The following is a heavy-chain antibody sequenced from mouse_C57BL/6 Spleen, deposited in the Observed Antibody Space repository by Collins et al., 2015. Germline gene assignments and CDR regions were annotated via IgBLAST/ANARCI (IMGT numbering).Heavy chain of an antibody. CDR2: IYPGDGDT. J-gene: IGHJ3*01. CDR3: ARWGGREAY. V-gene: IGHV1-82*01. Sequence: QVQLQQSGPELVKPGASVKISCKASGYAFSSSWMNWVKQRPGKGLEWIGRIYPGDGDTNYNGKFKGKATLTADKSSSTAYMQLSSLTSEDSAVYFCARWGGREAYWGQGTLVTVSA. CDR1: GYAFSSSW. D-gene: IGHD3-3*01.